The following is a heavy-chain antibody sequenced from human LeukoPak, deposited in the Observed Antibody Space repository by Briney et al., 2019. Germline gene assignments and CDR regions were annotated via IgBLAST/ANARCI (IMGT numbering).Heavy chain of an antibody. D-gene: IGHD3-22*01. J-gene: IGHJ4*02. CDR1: GFTFSSYG. CDR3: TRLGYNYDSSDNY. Sequence: GGTLRLSCAASGFTFSSYGMSWVRQAPGKGLEWVSAISGSGGSTYYADSVKGRFAISRNNSKNTLYLQMNSLRAEDTAVYYCTRLGYNYDSSDNYWGQGTLVTVSS. V-gene: IGHV3-23*01. CDR2: ISGSGGST.